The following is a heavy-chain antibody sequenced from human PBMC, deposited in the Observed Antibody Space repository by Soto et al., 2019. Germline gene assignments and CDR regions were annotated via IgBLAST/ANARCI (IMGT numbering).Heavy chain of an antibody. CDR3: ARESYSSSWSGPAEKWFDP. Sequence: PSETLSLTCTVSGGSISSYYWSWIRQPPGKGLEWIGYIYYSGSTNYNPSLRSRVTISVDTSKNQFSLKLSSVTAADTAVYYCARESYSSSWSGPAEKWFDPWGKGTLVTVYS. J-gene: IGHJ5*02. D-gene: IGHD6-13*01. CDR1: GGSISSYY. CDR2: IYYSGST. V-gene: IGHV4-59*01.